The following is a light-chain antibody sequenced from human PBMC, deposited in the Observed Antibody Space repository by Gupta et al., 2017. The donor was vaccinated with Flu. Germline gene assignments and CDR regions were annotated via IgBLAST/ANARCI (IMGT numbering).Light chain of an antibody. J-gene: IGLJ2*01. V-gene: IGLV3-1*01. CDR2: QDT. CDR3: QAWESSTGV. CDR1: TLEEKY. Sequence: QPPSVSVSPGHTATITCSGDTLEEKYACWYQQKPGQSPLLVIYQDTKRSSGIHERFCGSNSGNTASLTISVIQDMDEADYYCQAWESSTGVFGGGTKLTVL.